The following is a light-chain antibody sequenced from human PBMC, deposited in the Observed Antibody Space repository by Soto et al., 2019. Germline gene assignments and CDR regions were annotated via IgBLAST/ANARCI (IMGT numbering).Light chain of an antibody. V-gene: IGKV3-11*01. J-gene: IGKJ4*01. CDR1: QSVSSY. Sequence: EIVLTQSPSTLSLSPGERATLSFRSSQSVSSYLAWYQQKPGQAPRLLIYDASNRATGIPARFSGSWSGTDFTLTISSLEPDDFAVYYCQQRSDWPSTFGGGTKVQIK. CDR3: QQRSDWPST. CDR2: DAS.